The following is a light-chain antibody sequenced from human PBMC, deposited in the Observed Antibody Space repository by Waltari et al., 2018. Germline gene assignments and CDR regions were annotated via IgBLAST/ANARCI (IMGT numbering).Light chain of an antibody. J-gene: IGKJ4*01. CDR1: QSVSPPF. Sequence: VLTQSPDTLSLSPGERATLSCRASQSVSPPFFPCYQQKPGQAPRLLIFATSSRAPAIPDSFRGSGSGTDFPLPISRLGPEDFAVYYCQQYGTLPATFGGGTKVEIK. CDR3: QQYGTLPAT. CDR2: ATS. V-gene: IGKV3-20*01.